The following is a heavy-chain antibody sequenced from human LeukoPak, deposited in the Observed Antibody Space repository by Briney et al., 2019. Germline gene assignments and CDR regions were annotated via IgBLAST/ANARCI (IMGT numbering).Heavy chain of an antibody. D-gene: IGHD6-6*01. V-gene: IGHV4-39*01. Sequence: SETLSLTCTVSDDSISINNYYWAWIRQPPGEGLEWIGHIYYNGRTYCNPSLESRVTMFVDTSKNQFSLRLSSVTAADTAVYYCARHRGSSSEFSPWGQGTLVTVSS. CDR3: ARHRGSSSEFSP. J-gene: IGHJ5*02. CDR1: DDSISINNYY. CDR2: IYYNGRT.